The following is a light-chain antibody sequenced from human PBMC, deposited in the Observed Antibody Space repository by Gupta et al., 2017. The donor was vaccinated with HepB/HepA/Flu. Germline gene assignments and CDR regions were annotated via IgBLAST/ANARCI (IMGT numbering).Light chain of an antibody. CDR2: KAS. Sequence: DIQMTQSPSTLSASVGDTVTITCRASQTISSWLEWYQQKPGKAPQLLIYKASKGNSGGPSRFSGRGYGTHFTLTSSGRQHDDFAAYYGQENSALRTFGQRTKVEIK. V-gene: IGKV1-5*03. CDR1: QTISSW. CDR3: QENSALRT. J-gene: IGKJ1*01.